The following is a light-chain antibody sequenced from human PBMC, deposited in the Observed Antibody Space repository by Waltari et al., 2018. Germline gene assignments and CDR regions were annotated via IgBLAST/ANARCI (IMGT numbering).Light chain of an antibody. J-gene: IGLJ2*01. CDR3: CSYAGSSSVV. V-gene: IGLV2-23*01. Sequence: SALTQPASVSGSPGQSLPISCTGPSSDVGSYNLFPWYQQHPGKAPKLMIYEGSKRPSGVSNRFSGSKSGNTASLTISGLQAEDEADYYCCSYAGSSSVVFGGGTKLTVL. CDR2: EGS. CDR1: SSDVGSYNL.